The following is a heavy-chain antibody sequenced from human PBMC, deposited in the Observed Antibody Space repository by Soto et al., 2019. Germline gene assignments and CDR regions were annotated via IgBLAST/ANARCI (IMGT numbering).Heavy chain of an antibody. J-gene: IGHJ6*02. D-gene: IGHD5-18*01. CDR3: GRGQTAIDV. Sequence: PSETLSLTCSVSGGTITRGDNFWSWVRQSPGTGLEWLGYIYYSGSTYYNPSLKGRVMMTIDTSKHQFSLNLSSVTAADTAVFYCGRGQTAIDVWGQGTTVTVSS. CDR2: IYYSGST. CDR1: GGTITRGDNF. V-gene: IGHV4-30-4*01.